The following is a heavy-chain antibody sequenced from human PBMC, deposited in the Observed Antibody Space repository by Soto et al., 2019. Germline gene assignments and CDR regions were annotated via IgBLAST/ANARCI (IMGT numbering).Heavy chain of an antibody. V-gene: IGHV3-15*01. Sequence: GGSLRLSCAASGFTFSNAWMSWVRQAPGKGLEWVGRIKSKTDGGTTDYAAPVKGRFTISRDDSKNTLYLQMNSPKTEDTAVYYCTTEGDIVVVPAATLYYYYGMDVWGQGTTVTVSS. CDR3: TTEGDIVVVPAATLYYYYGMDV. D-gene: IGHD2-2*01. J-gene: IGHJ6*02. CDR1: GFTFSNAW. CDR2: IKSKTDGGTT.